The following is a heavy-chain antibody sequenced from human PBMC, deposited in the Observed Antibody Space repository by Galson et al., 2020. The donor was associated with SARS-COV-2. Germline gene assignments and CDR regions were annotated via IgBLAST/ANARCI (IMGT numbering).Heavy chain of an antibody. V-gene: IGHV3-66*02. D-gene: IGHD2-15*01. CDR1: GFTVSSNY. CDR3: AKRYCSGGSCFLDY. J-gene: IGHJ4*02. CDR2: IYSGGST. Sequence: TGGSLRLSCAASGFTVSSNYMSWVRQAPGKGLEWVSVIYSGGSTYYADSVKGRFTISRDNSKNTLYLQMNSLRAEDTAVYYCAKRYCSGGSCFLDYWGQGTLVTVSS.